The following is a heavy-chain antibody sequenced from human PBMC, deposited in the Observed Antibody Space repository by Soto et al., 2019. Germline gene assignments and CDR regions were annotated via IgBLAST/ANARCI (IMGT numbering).Heavy chain of an antibody. Sequence: QVQLQESGPGLVKPSETLSLTCTVSGGSISSYYWSWIRQPPGKGLEWIGYIYYSGSTNYNPSLKSRVTISVDTSKHQFSLKLSSVTAADTAVYYCARGGRRAYDAFDIWGQGTMVTVSS. V-gene: IGHV4-59*01. J-gene: IGHJ3*02. CDR1: GGSISSYY. CDR3: ARGGRRAYDAFDI. D-gene: IGHD3-10*01. CDR2: IYYSGST.